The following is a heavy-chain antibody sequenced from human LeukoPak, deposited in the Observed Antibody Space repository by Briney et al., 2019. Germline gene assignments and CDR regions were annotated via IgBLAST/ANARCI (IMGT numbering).Heavy chain of an antibody. V-gene: IGHV3-74*01. CDR3: ARRYCGSPSCVNWFDP. CDR1: GFTFSSYW. Sequence: PGGSLRLSCAASGFTFSSYWMYWVRQAPGKGLVWVSRINGDGSSTSYADSVKGRFTISRDNAKNTLSLQMNSLRAEDTAVYYCARRYCGSPSCVNWFDPWGQGALVTVSS. CDR2: INGDGSST. D-gene: IGHD2-2*01. J-gene: IGHJ5*02.